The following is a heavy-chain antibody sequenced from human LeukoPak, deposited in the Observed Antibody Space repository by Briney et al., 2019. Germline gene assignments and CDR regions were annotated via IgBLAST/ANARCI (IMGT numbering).Heavy chain of an antibody. CDR2: IYSGGST. D-gene: IGHD6-19*01. J-gene: IGHJ4*02. V-gene: IGHV3-66*01. Sequence: GGSLRLSREASGFTFSNYAIHWVRQAPGKGLEWVSVIYSGGSTYYADSVKGRFTISRDNSKNTLYLQMNSLRAEDTAVYYCARDLAVAGSTYWGQGTLVTVSS. CDR1: GFTFSNYA. CDR3: ARDLAVAGSTY.